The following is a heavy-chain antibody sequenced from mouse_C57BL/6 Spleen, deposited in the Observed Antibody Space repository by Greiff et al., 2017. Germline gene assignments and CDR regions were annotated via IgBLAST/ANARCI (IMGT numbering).Heavy chain of an antibody. J-gene: IGHJ4*01. D-gene: IGHD2-5*01. V-gene: IGHV5-16*01. CDR2: INYDGSST. CDR3: ARYSNYYAMDY. CDR1: GFTFSDYY. Sequence: LVESEGGLVQPGSSMKLSCTASGFTFSDYYMAWVRQVPEKGLEWVANINYDGSSTYYLDSLKSRFIISRDNAKNILYLQMSSLKSEDTATYYCARYSNYYAMDYWGQGTSVTVSS.